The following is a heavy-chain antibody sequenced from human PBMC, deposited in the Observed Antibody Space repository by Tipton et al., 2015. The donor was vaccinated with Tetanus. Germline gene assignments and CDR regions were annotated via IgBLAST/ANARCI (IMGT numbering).Heavy chain of an antibody. CDR3: ARELDCSGGGCYSYGLDV. D-gene: IGHD2-15*01. Sequence: SLRLSCSASGFTFSNYWMSWVRQAPGKGLEWVANIKKDESEKDYVDSVKGRFTISRDNAKNSLYLQMNSLRAEDTAVYYCARELDCSGGGCYSYGLDVWGQGTTVTVSS. V-gene: IGHV3-7*01. J-gene: IGHJ6*02. CDR2: IKKDESEK. CDR1: GFTFSNYW.